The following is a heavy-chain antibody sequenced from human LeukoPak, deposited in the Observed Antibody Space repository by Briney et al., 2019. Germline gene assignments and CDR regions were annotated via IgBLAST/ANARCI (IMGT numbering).Heavy chain of an antibody. Sequence: GGSLRLSCAASGFTFSSYSMNWVRQAPGKGLEWVSSISSSSSYIYYADSVKGRFTISRDNAKNSLYLQMNSLRAEDTAVYYCARAGDCSGGSCTGHYYYYYGMDVWGQGTTVTVSS. CDR2: ISSSSSYI. CDR3: ARAGDCSGGSCTGHYYYYYGMDV. V-gene: IGHV3-21*01. CDR1: GFTFSSYS. J-gene: IGHJ6*02. D-gene: IGHD2-15*01.